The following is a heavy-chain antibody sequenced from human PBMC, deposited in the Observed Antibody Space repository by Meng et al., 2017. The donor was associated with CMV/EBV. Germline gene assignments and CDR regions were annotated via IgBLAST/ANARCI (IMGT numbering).Heavy chain of an antibody. Sequence: GGSLRLSCPTSGFTSNNYGMHWVRRAPGKGLEWVAFIRTGGSHSFHAESVKGRFTISRDNSNNTLYLQLNSLRAEDTGVYFCAKDIPMRRGVTAWFDPLGQGTLVTVSS. CDR1: GFTSNNYG. CDR3: AKDIPMRRGVTAWFDP. V-gene: IGHV3-30*02. CDR2: IRTGGSHS. D-gene: IGHD3-10*01. J-gene: IGHJ5*02.